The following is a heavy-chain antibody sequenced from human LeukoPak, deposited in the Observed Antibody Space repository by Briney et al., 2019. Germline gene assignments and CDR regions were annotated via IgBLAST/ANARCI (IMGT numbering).Heavy chain of an antibody. Sequence: PSETLSLTFTVSGGSVNYYYWSWIRQPPGKGLEWIGYIYYSGSTNYNPSLKSRVTISVDTSKNQYSLKLSSVTAADTAVYYCARGSRITIFGVVISYNWFDPWGQGTLVTVSS. D-gene: IGHD3-3*01. V-gene: IGHV4-59*02. CDR1: GGSVNYYY. CDR3: ARGSRITIFGVVISYNWFDP. CDR2: IYYSGST. J-gene: IGHJ5*02.